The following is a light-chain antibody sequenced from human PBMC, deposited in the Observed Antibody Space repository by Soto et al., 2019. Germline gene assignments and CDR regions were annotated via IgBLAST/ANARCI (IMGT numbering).Light chain of an antibody. V-gene: IGKV3-11*01. CDR2: DVS. Sequence: EIVLTQSPDTLSLSPGERATLSCRASQSVGTSLAWYQQKPGQAPSLLISDVSNRATGIPARFSGSGSRTDFTLTISSLEPEDFAVYYCHQHSNWPLPFGGGTKVEIK. CDR1: QSVGTS. CDR3: HQHSNWPLP. J-gene: IGKJ4*01.